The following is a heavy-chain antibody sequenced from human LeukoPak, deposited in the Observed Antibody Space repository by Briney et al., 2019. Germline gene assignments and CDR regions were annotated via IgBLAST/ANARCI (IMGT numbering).Heavy chain of an antibody. D-gene: IGHD3-10*01. CDR3: ARDRWFGEFKYYYGMDV. V-gene: IGHV4-59*01. CDR2: IYYSGST. CDR1: GGSISSYY. J-gene: IGHJ6*02. Sequence: SETLSLTCTVSGGSISSYYWSWIRQPPGKGLEWIGYIYYSGSTNYNPSLKSRVTISVDTSKNQFSLKLSSVTAADTAVYYCARDRWFGEFKYYYGMDVWGQGTTVTVSS.